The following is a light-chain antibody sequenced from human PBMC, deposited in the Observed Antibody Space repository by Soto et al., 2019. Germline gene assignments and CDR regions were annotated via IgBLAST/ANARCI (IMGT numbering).Light chain of an antibody. CDR1: TSDVGGYHY. J-gene: IGLJ3*02. CDR2: EVI. CDR3: NSYTTSSTWV. V-gene: IGLV2-14*01. Sequence: QSVLTQPASVSGSPGQSITISYTRTTSDVGGYHYVSWYQQHPGKAPKLLIYEVINRPSGISDRFSGSKSGNTASLTISGLQAEDEADYYCNSYTTSSTWVFGGGTKLTVL.